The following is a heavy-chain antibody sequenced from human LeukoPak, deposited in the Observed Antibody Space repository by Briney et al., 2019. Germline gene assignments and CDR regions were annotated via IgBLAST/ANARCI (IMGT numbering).Heavy chain of an antibody. CDR3: AKDKGIYYYGMDV. CDR2: TTLDGSNK. Sequence: PGGSLRLSCAAPGFTFSSFGMHWVRQTPGKGLEWVAVTTLDGSNKYYADSVKGRFTISRDNSKNTLYLQMNSLRAEDTGVYFCAKDKGIYYYGMDVWGQGTTVTVSS. V-gene: IGHV3-30*18. J-gene: IGHJ6*02. CDR1: GFTFSSFG. D-gene: IGHD6-13*01.